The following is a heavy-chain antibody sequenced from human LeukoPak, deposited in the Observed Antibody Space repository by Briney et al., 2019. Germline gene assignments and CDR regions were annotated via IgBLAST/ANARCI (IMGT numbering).Heavy chain of an antibody. D-gene: IGHD1/OR15-1a*01. CDR2: IYYSGWT. CDR1: GGSISRYY. J-gene: IGHJ2*01. CDR3: ARSPGSTGEWLEQYWYFHL. V-gene: IGHV4-59*01. Sequence: SETLSLTRTVSGGSISRYYWSWIRQPRARGREGIGNIYYSGWTNYNPSLKSQVTISVDTSQNQFSLQLSSVTAADTAVYYCARSPGSTGEWLEQYWYFHLWGRGTLLTVPS.